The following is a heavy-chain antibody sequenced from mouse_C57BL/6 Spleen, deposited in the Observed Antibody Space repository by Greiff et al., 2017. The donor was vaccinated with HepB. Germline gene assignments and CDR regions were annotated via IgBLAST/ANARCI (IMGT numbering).Heavy chain of an antibody. CDR1: GYTFTSYW. Sequence: QVQLKQSGAELVKPGASVKLSCKASGYTFTSYWMQWVKQRPGQGLEWIGEIDPSDSYTNYNQKFKGKATLTVDTSSSTAYMQLSSLTSEDSAVYYCARRGDYYAMDYWGQGTSVTVSS. J-gene: IGHJ4*01. CDR2: IDPSDSYT. V-gene: IGHV1-50*01. CDR3: ARRGDYYAMDY.